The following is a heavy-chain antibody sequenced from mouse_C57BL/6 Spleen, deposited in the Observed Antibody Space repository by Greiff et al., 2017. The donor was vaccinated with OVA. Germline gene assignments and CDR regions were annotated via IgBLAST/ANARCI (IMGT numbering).Heavy chain of an antibody. J-gene: IGHJ3*01. V-gene: IGHV5-16*01. CDR1: GFTFSHYY. CDR2: INYDGSST. Sequence: EVMLVESEGGLVQPGSSMKLSCTASGFTFSHYYMAWVRQVPEKGLEWVANINYDGSSTYYLDSLKSRFIISRDNAKNILYLQMSSLKSEDTATYYGARGGLYDFTGGFAYWGQGTLVTVSA. D-gene: IGHD2-3*01. CDR3: ARGGLYDFTGGFAY.